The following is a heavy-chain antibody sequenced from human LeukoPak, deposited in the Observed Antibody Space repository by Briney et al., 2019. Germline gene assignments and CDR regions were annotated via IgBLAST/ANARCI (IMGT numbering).Heavy chain of an antibody. D-gene: IGHD3-10*01. Sequence: GASVKVSCKVSGYTLTELSMYWVRQAPGKGLEWMGGFDPEDGETIYAQKFQGRVTMTEDTSTDTAYMELSSLRSEDTAVYYCATENLRRFGAWENWFDPWGQGTLVTVSS. J-gene: IGHJ5*02. CDR2: FDPEDGET. CDR3: ATENLRRFGAWENWFDP. V-gene: IGHV1-24*01. CDR1: GYTLTELS.